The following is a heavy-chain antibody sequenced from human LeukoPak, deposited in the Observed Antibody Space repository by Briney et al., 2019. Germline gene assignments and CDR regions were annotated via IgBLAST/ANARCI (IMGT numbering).Heavy chain of an antibody. Sequence: GGSLRLSCSASGFTFGDYAMTWVRRAPGKGLEWVGFIRSKAYGGTTEYAASVKGRFTISRDDSRSIAYVQMNSLKTGDTAVYYCSRLSGYDFWSGYFHVLDYWGQGSLVTVSS. J-gene: IGHJ4*02. CDR3: SRLSGYDFWSGYFHVLDY. D-gene: IGHD3-3*01. CDR1: GFTFGDYA. V-gene: IGHV3-49*04. CDR2: IRSKAYGGTT.